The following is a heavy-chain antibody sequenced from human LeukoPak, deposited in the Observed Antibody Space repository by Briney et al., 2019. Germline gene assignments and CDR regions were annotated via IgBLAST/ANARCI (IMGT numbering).Heavy chain of an antibody. J-gene: IGHJ4*02. CDR1: GFTFSDYA. V-gene: IGHV3-23*01. D-gene: IGHD3-10*01. CDR2: ISGSGGST. Sequence: GGSLRLSCAASGFTFSDYALNWVRQAPGKGLEWVSAISGSGGSTYYADSVKGRFTISRDNSKNTLYLQVNSLRAEDTAVYYCAKGGRGSGSCNYFDYWGQGTLVTVSS. CDR3: AKGGRGSGSCNYFDY.